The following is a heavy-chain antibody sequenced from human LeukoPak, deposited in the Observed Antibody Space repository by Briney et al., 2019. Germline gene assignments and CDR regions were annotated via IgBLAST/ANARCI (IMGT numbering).Heavy chain of an antibody. D-gene: IGHD5-18*01. V-gene: IGHV1-2*02. CDR3: ALPYTKEWIQLWFDYFDY. J-gene: IGHJ4*02. CDR2: INPSGGT. Sequence: ASVKVSCKASGYTFTSYYMHWVRQAPGQGLEWMGIINPSGGTNYAQKFQGRVTMTRDTSISTAYMELSRLRSDDTAVYYCALPYTKEWIQLWFDYFDYWGQGTLVTVSS. CDR1: GYTFTSYY.